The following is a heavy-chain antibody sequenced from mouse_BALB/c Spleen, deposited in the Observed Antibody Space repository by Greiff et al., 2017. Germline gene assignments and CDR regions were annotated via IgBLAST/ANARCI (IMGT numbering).Heavy chain of an antibody. V-gene: IGHV3-2*02. D-gene: IGHD1-2*01. CDR1: GYSITSDYA. CDR2: ISYSGST. CDR3: AVITTAHYYAMDY. Sequence: DVKLVESGPGLVKPSQSLSLTCTVTGYSITSDYAWNWIRQFPGNKLEWMGYISYSGSTSYNPSLKSRISITRDTSKNQFFLQLNSVTTEDTATYYCAVITTAHYYAMDYWGQGTSVTVSS. J-gene: IGHJ4*01.